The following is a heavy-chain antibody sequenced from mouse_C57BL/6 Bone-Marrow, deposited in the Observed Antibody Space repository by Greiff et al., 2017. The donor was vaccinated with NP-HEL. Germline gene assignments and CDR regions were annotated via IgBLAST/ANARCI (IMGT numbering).Heavy chain of an antibody. J-gene: IGHJ2*01. CDR2: IDPSDSYT. CDR3: ARDWVDFDY. Sequence: QVQLQQPGAELVKPGASVKLSCKASGYTFTSYWMQWVKHRPGQGLEWIGEIDPSDSYTNYNQKFKGKATLTVDTSSSTAYMQLSSLTSEDSAVYYCARDWVDFDYWGQGTTLTVSS. V-gene: IGHV1-50*01. CDR1: GYTFTSYW. D-gene: IGHD4-1*01.